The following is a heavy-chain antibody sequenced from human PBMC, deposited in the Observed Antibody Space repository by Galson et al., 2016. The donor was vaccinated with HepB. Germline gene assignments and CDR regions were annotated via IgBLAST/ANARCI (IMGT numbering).Heavy chain of an antibody. Sequence: SLRLSCAASGFTFNNYVMNWVRQAPGKGLEWVSAISGSGTNTYYEDSVKGRFTISRDNSKNTLFLQMNSLRAEDTAVYYCAKSLLGVTLVSYYYGMDVWGQGTTVTVSS. CDR1: GFTFNNYV. J-gene: IGHJ6*02. D-gene: IGHD2-21*02. CDR3: AKSLLGVTLVSYYYGMDV. CDR2: ISGSGTNT. V-gene: IGHV3-23*01.